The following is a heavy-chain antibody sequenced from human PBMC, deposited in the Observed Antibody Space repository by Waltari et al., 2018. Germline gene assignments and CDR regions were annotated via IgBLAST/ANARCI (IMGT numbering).Heavy chain of an antibody. J-gene: IGHJ6*02. Sequence: QVQLVQSGAEVKKPGSSVKVSCKASGGTFSSYAISWVRQAPGQGLEWMGGIIPIFGTANYAQKFQGRVTITTDESTSTAYMELSSLRSEDTAVYYCASIAAAGNYYYYYGMDVWGQGTTVTVSS. D-gene: IGHD6-13*01. CDR3: ASIAAAGNYYYYYGMDV. CDR2: IIPIFGTA. V-gene: IGHV1-69*05. CDR1: GGTFSSYA.